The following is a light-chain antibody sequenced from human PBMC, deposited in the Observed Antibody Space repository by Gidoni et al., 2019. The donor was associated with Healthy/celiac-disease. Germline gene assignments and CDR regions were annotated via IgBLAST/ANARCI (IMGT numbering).Light chain of an antibody. V-gene: IGKV1-5*01. CDR1: QGISSW. CDR2: DAS. Sequence: DIQLNQSPSTLSASVGDRVTITCRASQGISSWLAWYQQKPGKAPKLLIYDASSLESGVPSRFSGSGSGTEFTLTISSLQPDDFATYYCQQYNSYSWTFGQXTKVEIK. J-gene: IGKJ1*01. CDR3: QQYNSYSWT.